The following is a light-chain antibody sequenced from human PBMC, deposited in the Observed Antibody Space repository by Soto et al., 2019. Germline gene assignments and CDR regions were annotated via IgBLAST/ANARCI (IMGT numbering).Light chain of an antibody. CDR2: GAY. J-gene: IGKJ2*01. CDR1: QSVTSSH. V-gene: IGKV3-20*01. CDR3: LLYFSPDRYT. Sequence: EIVLTQTPGTLSLSPGERATLSCRASQSVTSSHLAWYQQKPGQAPRLLIYGAYTRATGIPDRFSGSGSDTDCSLTIRRLDPEDFAMYYCLLYFSPDRYTFGPGTKVQIK.